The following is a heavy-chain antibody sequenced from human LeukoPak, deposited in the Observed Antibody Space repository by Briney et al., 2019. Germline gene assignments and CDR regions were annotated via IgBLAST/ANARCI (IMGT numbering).Heavy chain of an antibody. CDR2: INPNSGGT. J-gene: IGHJ4*02. V-gene: IGHV1-2*02. D-gene: IGHD5-18*01. Sequence: GASVKVSCKASGYTFTGYYTHWVRQAPGQGLEWMGWINPNSGGTNYAQKFQGRVTMTRDTSISTAYMELSRLRSDDTAVYYCARVGGYSYGYFDYWGQGTLVTVSS. CDR3: ARVGGYSYGYFDY. CDR1: GYTFTGYY.